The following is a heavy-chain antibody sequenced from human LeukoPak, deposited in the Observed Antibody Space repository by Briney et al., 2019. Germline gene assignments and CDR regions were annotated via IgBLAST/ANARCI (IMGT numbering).Heavy chain of an antibody. J-gene: IGHJ6*03. CDR2: IYYNGDT. V-gene: IGHV4-39*07. Sequence: SETLSLTCSVSGGSISSSRSYWGWIRQTPGKGLEWVGSIYYNGDTYYNPSFKSRVSMSVDTAKNQFSLKLSSVTAADTAVYYCARVDYYYMDVWGKGTTVTVSS. CDR3: ARVDYYYMDV. CDR1: GGSISSSRSY.